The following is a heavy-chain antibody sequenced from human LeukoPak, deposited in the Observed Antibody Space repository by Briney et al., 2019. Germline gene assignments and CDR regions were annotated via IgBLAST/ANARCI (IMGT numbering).Heavy chain of an antibody. V-gene: IGHV3-21*01. D-gene: IGHD5-18*01. CDR3: ARDPSVDTAMEPYYYYGMDV. Sequence: PGGSLRLSCAASGFTFSSYSMNWVRQAPGKGLEWVSSISSSSSYIYYADSVKGRFTISRDNAKNSLYLQMNSLRAEDTAVYYCARDPSVDTAMEPYYYYGMDVWGQGTTVTVSS. CDR2: ISSSSSYI. J-gene: IGHJ6*02. CDR1: GFTFSSYS.